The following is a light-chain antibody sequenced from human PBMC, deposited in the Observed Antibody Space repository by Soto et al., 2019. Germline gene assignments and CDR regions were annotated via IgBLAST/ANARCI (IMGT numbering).Light chain of an antibody. V-gene: IGLV2-14*01. CDR2: EVS. J-gene: IGLJ6*01. CDR3: SSYAGSNNFV. Sequence: QSALTQPASVSGSPGQSITISCTGTSSDVGDYNYVSWYQQHPGKAPKLIIYEVSYRPSGVSNRFSGSKSGNTASLTVSGLRAEDEADYYCSSYAGSNNFVFGSGTKLTVL. CDR1: SSDVGDYNY.